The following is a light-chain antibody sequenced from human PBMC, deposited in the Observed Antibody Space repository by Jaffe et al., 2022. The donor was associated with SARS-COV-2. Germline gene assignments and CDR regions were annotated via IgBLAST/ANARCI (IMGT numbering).Light chain of an antibody. Sequence: QSVLTQPPSVSEAPRQRVTISCSGSSSNIGSNSVYWYQQLPGEAPKLLIYYDDLLPSGVSDRFSGSKSGTSASLAISGLQSEDEADYYCATWDDSLNGVVFGGGTKLTVL. J-gene: IGLJ3*02. CDR3: ATWDDSLNGVV. CDR2: YDD. V-gene: IGLV1-36*01. CDR1: SSNIGSNS.